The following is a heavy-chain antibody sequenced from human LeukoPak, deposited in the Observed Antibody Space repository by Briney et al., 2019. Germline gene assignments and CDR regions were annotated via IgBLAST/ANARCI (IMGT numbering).Heavy chain of an antibody. J-gene: IGHJ4*02. Sequence: GESLKISCKGSGYSFISYWIGGVGQWPGKGLDWMGIFFPGDSDTTYSPSFQGLVTISADKSISTAYLQWSSLKASDTAMYYCAGLKVAAVAGERLYYFDSWGQGTLVTVSS. CDR2: FFPGDSDT. V-gene: IGHV5-51*01. CDR1: GYSFISYW. CDR3: AGLKVAAVAGERLYYFDS. D-gene: IGHD6-19*01.